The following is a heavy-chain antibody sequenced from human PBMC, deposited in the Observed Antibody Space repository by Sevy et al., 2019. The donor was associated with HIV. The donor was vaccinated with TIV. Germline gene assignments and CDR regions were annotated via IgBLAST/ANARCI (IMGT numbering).Heavy chain of an antibody. CDR3: ARVVAAAGKHYYYYMDV. CDR1: GGSISSYY. CDR2: IYYSGST. D-gene: IGHD6-13*01. Sequence: SETLSLTCTVSGGSISSYYWSWIWQPPGKGLEWIGYIYYSGSTNYNPSLKSRVTISVDTSKNQFSLKLSSVTAADTAVYYCARVVAAAGKHYYYYMDVWGKGTTVTVSS. V-gene: IGHV4-59*01. J-gene: IGHJ6*03.